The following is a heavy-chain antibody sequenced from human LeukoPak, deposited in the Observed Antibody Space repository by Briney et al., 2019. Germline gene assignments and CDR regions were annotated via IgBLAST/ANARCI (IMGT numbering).Heavy chain of an antibody. CDR3: ARHRYYYDSGIIDY. CDR1: GGSFSGSF. Sequence: SETLSLTCAVYGGSFSGSFWSWIRQPPGKGLEWIGEINHSGSTNHNPSLKSRVTMSVDSSRNQFSLKLSSVTAADTALYYCARHRYYYDSGIIDYWGQGTLVTVSS. V-gene: IGHV4-34*01. CDR2: INHSGST. D-gene: IGHD3-22*01. J-gene: IGHJ4*02.